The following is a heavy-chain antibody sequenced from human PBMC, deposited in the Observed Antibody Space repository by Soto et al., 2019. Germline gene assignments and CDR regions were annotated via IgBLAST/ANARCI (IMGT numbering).Heavy chain of an antibody. V-gene: IGHV3-30*18. CDR1: RFDFSSYG. Sequence: GRSLRLACAASRFDFSSYGMHWLRQAPGKGLEWVAVMSDDGNNQFYADSVMGRFTISRDNSKNTLYLQMNSLRAEDTAVYYCTKAQGGCSGSYFYYYFGMDVWGQGTSDIVS. D-gene: IGHD3-10*02. CDR2: MSDDGNNQ. J-gene: IGHJ6*02. CDR3: TKAQGGCSGSYFYYYFGMDV.